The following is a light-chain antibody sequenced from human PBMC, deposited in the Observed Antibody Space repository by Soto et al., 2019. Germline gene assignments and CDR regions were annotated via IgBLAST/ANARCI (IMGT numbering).Light chain of an antibody. J-gene: IGKJ1*01. CDR3: HQYGNSPWT. Sequence: EIVLTQSPGTLSLSPGERATLSCRASQTVDSDYLAWYQQKPGQAPRLLIYGASTRAPGIPDRFSGSGSGTDFILTISRLDPEDFAVFYCHQYGNSPWTFGRGTKVEIK. CDR2: GAS. V-gene: IGKV3-20*01. CDR1: QTVDSDY.